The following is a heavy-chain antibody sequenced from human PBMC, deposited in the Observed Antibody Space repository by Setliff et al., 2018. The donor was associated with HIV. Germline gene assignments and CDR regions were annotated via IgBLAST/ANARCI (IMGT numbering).Heavy chain of an antibody. CDR3: AADTGFYFDSTGYSTAFDI. V-gene: IGHV4-31*03. D-gene: IGHD3-22*01. CDR1: GDSISSITYS. CDR2: IHTSGNA. Sequence: SETLSLTCTVSGDSISSITYSWNWIRQLPGKGLEWIGHIHTSGNADYNPSLKSRLSISVDTSKKHFSLKLSSVTAADTAVYYCAADTGFYFDSTGYSTAFDIWGPGTMVTVSS. J-gene: IGHJ3*02.